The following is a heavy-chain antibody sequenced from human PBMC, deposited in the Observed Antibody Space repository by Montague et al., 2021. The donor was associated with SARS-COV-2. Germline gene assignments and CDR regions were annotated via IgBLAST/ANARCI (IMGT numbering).Heavy chain of an antibody. CDR3: ARGGTYYDFWSGYRNYYYGMDV. D-gene: IGHD3-3*01. CDR2: ISSSSSTI. V-gene: IGHV3-48*03. CDR1: GFTFSSYE. J-gene: IGHJ6*02. Sequence: SRRLSCAASGFTFSSYEMNWVRQAPGKGLEWVSYISSSSSTIYYADSVKGRFTISRDNAKNSLYLQMNSLRAEDTAVYYCARGGTYYDFWSGYRNYYYGMDVWGQGTTVTVSS.